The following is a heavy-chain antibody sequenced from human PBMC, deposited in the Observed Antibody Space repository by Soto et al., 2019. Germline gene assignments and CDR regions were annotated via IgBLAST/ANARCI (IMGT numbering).Heavy chain of an antibody. V-gene: IGHV3-21*01. CDR2: ISSISSYI. CDR1: GFTFSSYS. CDR3: AREAPNYYXXXGXXLNYYXMDV. J-gene: IGHJ6*02. D-gene: IGHD3-10*01. Sequence: PGGSLRLSCAASGFTFSSYSMNWVRKAPGKGLEWVSSISSISSYIYYADSVKGRFTISRDNAKNSLYLQMNSLRAEDTVVYYCAREAPNYYXXXGXXLNYYXMDVWGXXT.